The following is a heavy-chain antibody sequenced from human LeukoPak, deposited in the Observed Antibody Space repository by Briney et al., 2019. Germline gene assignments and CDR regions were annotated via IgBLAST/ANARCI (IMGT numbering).Heavy chain of an antibody. D-gene: IGHD3-10*01. J-gene: IGHJ2*01. V-gene: IGHV3-23*01. CDR3: ARKITMVRGPLIKGHFDL. Sequence: LSGGSLRLSCSGSGFTFMNYVMAWVRQAPGKGLEWVSSIRLGGGLTHSADPVKGRFIISRDMNTLFLQMNNLRPEDTAMYYCARKITMVRGPLIKGHFDLWGRGTLVSVSS. CDR1: GFTFMNYV. CDR2: IRLGGGLT.